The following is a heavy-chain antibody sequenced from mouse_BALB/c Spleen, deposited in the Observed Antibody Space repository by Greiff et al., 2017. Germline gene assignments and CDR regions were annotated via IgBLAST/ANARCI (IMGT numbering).Heavy chain of an antibody. CDR3: AREGYRYSHWYFDV. CDR1: GFTFTDYY. CDR2: IRNKANGYTT. J-gene: IGHJ1*01. Sequence: EVQGVESGGGLVQPGGSLRLSCATSGFTFTDYYMSWVRQPPGKALEWLGFIRNKANGYTTAYSASVKGRFTISRDNSQSILYLQMNTLRAEDSATYYSAREGYRYSHWYFDVWGAGTTVTVSS. V-gene: IGHV7-3*02. D-gene: IGHD2-14*01.